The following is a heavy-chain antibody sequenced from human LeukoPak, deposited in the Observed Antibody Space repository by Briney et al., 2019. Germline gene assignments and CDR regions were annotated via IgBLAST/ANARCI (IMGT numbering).Heavy chain of an antibody. J-gene: IGHJ4*02. V-gene: IGHV4-4*02. CDR2: IYHSGST. D-gene: IGHD2-15*01. CDR1: GGSISSSNW. Sequence: PSETLSLTCAVSGGSISSSNWWSWVRQPPGKGLEWIGEIYHSGSTNYNPSLKSRVTISVDKSKNQFSLKLSSVTAADTAVYYCARDRIVGYCTGGSCYGPIDYWGQGTLVTVSS. CDR3: ARDRIVGYCTGGSCYGPIDY.